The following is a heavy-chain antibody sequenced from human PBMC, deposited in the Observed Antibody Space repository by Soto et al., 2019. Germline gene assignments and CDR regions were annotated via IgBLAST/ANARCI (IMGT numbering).Heavy chain of an antibody. V-gene: IGHV5-51*01. Sequence: HGESLKISCKGSGYSFTSYWIGWVRQMPGKGLEWMGIIYPGDSDTRYSTSFQGQVTISADKSISTAYLQWSSLKASDTAMYYCARTLATYCSGGSCYDGFDYWGQGTLVTVSS. CDR2: IYPGDSDT. CDR3: ARTLATYCSGGSCYDGFDY. D-gene: IGHD2-15*01. J-gene: IGHJ4*02. CDR1: GYSFTSYW.